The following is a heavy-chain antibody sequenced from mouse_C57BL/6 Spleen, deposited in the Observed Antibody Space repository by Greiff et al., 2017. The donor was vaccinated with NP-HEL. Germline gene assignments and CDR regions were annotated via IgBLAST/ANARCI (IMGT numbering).Heavy chain of an antibody. CDR1: GFTFSDAW. CDR2: IRNKANNHAT. V-gene: IGHV6-6*01. J-gene: IGHJ3*01. D-gene: IGHD1-1*01. CDR3: TRRAHYGSSPFAY. Sequence: EVKLMESGGGLVQPGGSMKLSCAASGFTFSDAWMDWVRQSPEKGLEWVAEIRNKANNHATYYAESVKGRFTISRDDSKSSVYLQMNSLRAEDTGIYYCTRRAHYGSSPFAYWGQGTLVTVSA.